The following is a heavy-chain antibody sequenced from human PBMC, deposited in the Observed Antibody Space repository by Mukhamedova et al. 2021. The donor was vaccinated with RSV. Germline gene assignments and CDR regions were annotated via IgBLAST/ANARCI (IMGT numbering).Heavy chain of an antibody. CDR1: YY. Sequence: YYWSWIRQPPGKGLEWIGYIYYSGSTSYNPSLKSRVIISVDTSKSHFSLKLSSVTAADTAVYYCAGSTYDSGWPYYYYAMDVWGQ. D-gene: IGHD6-19*01. CDR3: AGSTYDSGWPYYYYAMDV. J-gene: IGHJ6*02. V-gene: IGHV4-59*08. CDR2: IYYSGST.